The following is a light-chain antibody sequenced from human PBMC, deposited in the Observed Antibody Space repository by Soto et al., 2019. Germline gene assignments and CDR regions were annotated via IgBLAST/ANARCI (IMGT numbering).Light chain of an antibody. CDR3: SSYTSSSTPG. V-gene: IGLV2-14*01. J-gene: IGLJ1*01. Sequence: QSALTQPASVSGSPGQSITISCTGTSSDVGGYNYVSWYQQHPGKAPKLMIYDVSNRPSGVSNRFSGSKSGNTASLTISGLQAEHEADYYCSSYTSSSTPGFGTGTKVTVL. CDR2: DVS. CDR1: SSDVGGYNY.